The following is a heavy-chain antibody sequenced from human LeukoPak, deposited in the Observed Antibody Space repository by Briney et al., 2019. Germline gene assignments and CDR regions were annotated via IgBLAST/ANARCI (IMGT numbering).Heavy chain of an antibody. CDR2: IIPTFGIA. D-gene: IGHD6-19*01. CDR1: GGTFRSYA. CDR3: ARDQVAGTGWFDY. J-gene: IGHJ4*02. V-gene: IGHV1-69*04. Sequence: SVKVSCKASGGTFRSYAISWVRQAPGQGLEWMGRIIPTFGIANYAQKFQGRVTITADKSTSTAYMELSNLRSEDTAVYYCARDQVAGTGWFDYWGQGTLVTVSS.